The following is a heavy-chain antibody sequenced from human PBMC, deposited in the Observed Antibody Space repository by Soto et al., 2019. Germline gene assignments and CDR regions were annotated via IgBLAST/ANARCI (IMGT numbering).Heavy chain of an antibody. CDR1: GGSFSGYY. J-gene: IGHJ4*02. CDR3: ARTAGRRYFDY. D-gene: IGHD6-19*01. CDR2: INHSGST. Sequence: ETLSLTCAVYGGSFSGYYWSWIRQPPGKGLEWIGEINHSGSTNYNPSLKSRVTISVDTSKNQFSLKLSSVTAADTAVYYCARTAGRRYFDYWGQGTLVTVS. V-gene: IGHV4-34*01.